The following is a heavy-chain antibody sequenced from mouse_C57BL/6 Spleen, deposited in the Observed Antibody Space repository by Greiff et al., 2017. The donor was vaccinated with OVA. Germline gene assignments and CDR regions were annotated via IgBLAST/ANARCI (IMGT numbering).Heavy chain of an antibody. CDR1: GYTFTSYW. Sequence: QVQLKQPGAELVRPGTSVKLSCKASGYTFTSYWMHWVKQRPGQGLEWIGVIDPSDSYTNYNQKFKGKATLTVDTSSSTAYMQLSSLTSEDSAVYYCARSGTTGYAMDYWGQGTSVTVSS. CDR2: IDPSDSYT. D-gene: IGHD1-1*01. J-gene: IGHJ4*01. V-gene: IGHV1-59*01. CDR3: ARSGTTGYAMDY.